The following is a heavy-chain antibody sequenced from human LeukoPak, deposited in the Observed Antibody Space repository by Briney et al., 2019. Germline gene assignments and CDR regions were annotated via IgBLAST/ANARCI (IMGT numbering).Heavy chain of an antibody. Sequence: PGGSLRLSCAASGFTVNNKYMTWVRQAPGKGLEWVSLIYNDGRTYYADSVKGRCTISRDNAKNTLYLQMNSLRAEDTAVYYCARDRGSTEFDYWGQGTLFTVSS. D-gene: IGHD1-26*01. CDR2: IYNDGRT. J-gene: IGHJ4*02. CDR1: GFTVNNKY. CDR3: ARDRGSTEFDY. V-gene: IGHV3-66*01.